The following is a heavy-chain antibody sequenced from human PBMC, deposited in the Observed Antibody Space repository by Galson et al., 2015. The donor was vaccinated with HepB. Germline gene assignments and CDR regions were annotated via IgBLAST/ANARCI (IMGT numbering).Heavy chain of an antibody. CDR1: GFTFDSYA. CDR3: AKEMSVDLNYGLDV. Sequence: SLRLSCAASGFTFDSYAMPWVRQAPGKGLEWVSSISGTCSGTKYADSVKGRFTISRDNSKNTLYLQMNSLRADDTAVYYCAKEMSVDLNYGLDVWGQGTTVTV. D-gene: IGHD3-16*01. V-gene: IGHV3-23*01. J-gene: IGHJ3*01. CDR2: ISGTCSGT.